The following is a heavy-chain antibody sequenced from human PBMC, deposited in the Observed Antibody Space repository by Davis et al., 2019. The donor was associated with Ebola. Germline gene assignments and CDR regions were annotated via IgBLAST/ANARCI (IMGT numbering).Heavy chain of an antibody. CDR2: IHYSGDT. CDR1: GGSINSGDYH. V-gene: IGHV4-30-4*01. D-gene: IGHD2-21*02. J-gene: IGHJ4*02. Sequence: SETLSLTCTVSGGSINSGDYHWSWIRQPPGKGLEWIGYIHYSGDTFYNPSLKSRVTISIDTSKSQFSLKLSSVTAADAAVYSCAREACGGDCRRGQPTYYFDDWGQGTLVTVSS. CDR3: AREACGGDCRRGQPTYYFDD.